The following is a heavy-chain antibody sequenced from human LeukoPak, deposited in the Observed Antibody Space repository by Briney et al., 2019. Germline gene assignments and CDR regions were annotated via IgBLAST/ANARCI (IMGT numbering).Heavy chain of an antibody. V-gene: IGHV4-39*07. CDR2: IYHSGRT. D-gene: IGHD2-15*01. CDR3: ARDLIEYCSGGSCFVAHAFDI. J-gene: IGHJ3*02. CDR1: GGSISSSSYY. Sequence: SETLSLTCTVSGGSISSSSYYWGWIRQPPGKGLEWIGSIYHSGRTFYNPSLKSRVTISVDKSKNQFSLKLSSVTAADTAVYYCARDLIEYCSGGSCFVAHAFDIWGQGTMVTVSS.